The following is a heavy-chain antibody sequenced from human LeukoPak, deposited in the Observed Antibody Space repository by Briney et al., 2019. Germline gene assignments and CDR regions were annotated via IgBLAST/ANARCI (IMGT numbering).Heavy chain of an antibody. D-gene: IGHD3-22*01. CDR3: ARDPHYYDSSGYYYNWFDP. CDR1: GFTFSDYY. CDR2: ISSSGSTI. Sequence: GGSLRLSCAASGFTFSDYYMSWIRQAPGKGLEWVSYISSSGSTIYYADSVKGRFTISRDNAKNSLYLQMNSLRAEDTAVYYCARDPHYYDSSGYYYNWFDPWGQGTLVTVSS. J-gene: IGHJ5*02. V-gene: IGHV3-11*01.